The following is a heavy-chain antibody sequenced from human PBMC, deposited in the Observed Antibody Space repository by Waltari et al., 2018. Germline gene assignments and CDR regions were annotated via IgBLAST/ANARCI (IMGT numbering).Heavy chain of an antibody. D-gene: IGHD6-19*01. V-gene: IGHV2-5*02. CDR1: GFSFSTNGVG. Sequence: QITLKESGPTRVRPTQPLTLTCTFSGFSFSTNGVGVGWIRQPPGKALEWLAVIYWDDDKRYRPSLQNRLSITKDTSKNQVVITMTKMDPVDTGTYYCGHRLPSVGGWDGGVFNVWGQGTMVTVSS. CDR2: IYWDDDK. J-gene: IGHJ3*01. CDR3: GHRLPSVGGWDGGVFNV.